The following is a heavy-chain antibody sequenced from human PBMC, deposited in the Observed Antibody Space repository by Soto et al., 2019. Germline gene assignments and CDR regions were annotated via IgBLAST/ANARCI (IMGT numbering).Heavy chain of an antibody. CDR3: AREYCSGGRCYDVDY. J-gene: IGHJ4*02. V-gene: IGHV1-18*01. CDR2: INTDNGNT. CDR1: GYTFTSYG. Sequence: QVQLVQSGAEVKKPGDSVMVPCKASGYTFTSYGISWVRQAPGQGLEWMGWINTDNGNTNQAQNLQGRVTMSTDTSTNTASMELRSLRSDDTAVYYCAREYCSGGRCYDVDYWGQGTLVTVSS. D-gene: IGHD2-15*01.